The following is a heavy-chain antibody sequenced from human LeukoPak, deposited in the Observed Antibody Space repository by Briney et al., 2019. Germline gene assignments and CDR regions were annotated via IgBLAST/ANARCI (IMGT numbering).Heavy chain of an antibody. J-gene: IGHJ4*02. Sequence: GGSLRLSCAASGFTFSSYELNWVRQAPGKGLEWVSYISSSGSTIYYADSVKGRSTISRDNAKNSLYLQMNSLRAEDTAVHYCARGAYSSYYFDYWGQGTLVTVSS. CDR2: ISSSGSTI. D-gene: IGHD6-13*01. V-gene: IGHV3-48*03. CDR3: ARGAYSSYYFDY. CDR1: GFTFSSYE.